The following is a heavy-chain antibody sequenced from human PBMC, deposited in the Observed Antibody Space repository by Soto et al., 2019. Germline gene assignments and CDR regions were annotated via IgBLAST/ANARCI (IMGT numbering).Heavy chain of an antibody. J-gene: IGHJ4*02. CDR2: MNHRGNS. CDR1: GYGISTSSY. D-gene: IGHD3-22*01. CDR3: TREWGPSYYYDSSGFNPDC. Sequence: PSETLSLTCVVSGYGISTSSYWGWVRQAPGKGLEWIGAMNHRGNSYYKSSVKSRVTMSVDTSRNQFSLSLTYVTAADTAIYYCTREWGPSYYYDSSGFNPDCWGQGTLVIVSS. V-gene: IGHV4-38-2*02.